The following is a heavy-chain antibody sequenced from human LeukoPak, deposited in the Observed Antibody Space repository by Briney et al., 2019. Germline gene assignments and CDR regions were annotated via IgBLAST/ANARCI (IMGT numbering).Heavy chain of an antibody. V-gene: IGHV4-39*07. CDR3: ARRTYRSMVRGVRGNWFDP. D-gene: IGHD3-10*01. J-gene: IGHJ5*02. Sequence: PSETLSLTCTVSGGSISTSNYYWGWIRQPPGKGLEWIGEINHSGSTNYNPSLKSRVTISVDTSKNQFSLKLSSVTAADTAVYYCARRTYRSMVRGVRGNWFDPWGQGTLVTVSS. CDR2: INHSGST. CDR1: GGSISTSNYY.